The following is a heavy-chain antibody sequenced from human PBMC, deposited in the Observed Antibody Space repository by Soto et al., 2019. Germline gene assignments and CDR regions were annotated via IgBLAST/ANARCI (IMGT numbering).Heavy chain of an antibody. J-gene: IGHJ6*03. CDR1: GDSVSSNSAA. D-gene: IGHD1-7*01. CDR3: AGTTSHQWYYMDV. Sequence: QVQLQESGPGLVKPSQTLSLTCAISGDSVSSNSAAWNWIRLSPSRGLEWLARTYHRYRWYNDSAVSARSRKTVNPDTSKTQFSLQLTSVTPEATAMYYCAGTTSHQWYYMDVWGKGTTVTVSS. CDR2: TYHRYRWYN. V-gene: IGHV6-1*01.